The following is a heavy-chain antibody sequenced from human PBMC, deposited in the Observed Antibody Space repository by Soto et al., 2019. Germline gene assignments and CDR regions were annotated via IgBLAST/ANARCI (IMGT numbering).Heavy chain of an antibody. D-gene: IGHD2-8*01. CDR1: GASINSDGPS. Sequence: SETLSLTCTVSGASINSDGPSCSWISQPPGEALAWIGDIYQTVTTQYNPSLSIRVSISADRSKNQFALHLTSVTAADTAVYYCAAAVSGTDGFCFPNSLDACGQGIRITVSS. J-gene: IGHJ5*02. CDR3: AAAVSGTDGFCFPNSLDA. V-gene: IGHV4-30-2*01. CDR2: IYQTVTT.